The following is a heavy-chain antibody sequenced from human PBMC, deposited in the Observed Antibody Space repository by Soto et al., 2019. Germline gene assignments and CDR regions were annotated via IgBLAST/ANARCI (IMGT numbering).Heavy chain of an antibody. CDR3: AKGPGDSSGWYDAFDI. J-gene: IGHJ3*02. V-gene: IGHV3-23*01. Sequence: GSLRLSCATSGFTFSSYAMSWVRQAPGKGLEWVSAISGSGGSTYYADSVKGRFTISRDNSKNTLYLQMNSLRAEDTAVYYCAKGPGDSSGWYDAFDIWGQGTMVTVSS. CDR2: ISGSGGST. CDR1: GFTFSSYA. D-gene: IGHD6-19*01.